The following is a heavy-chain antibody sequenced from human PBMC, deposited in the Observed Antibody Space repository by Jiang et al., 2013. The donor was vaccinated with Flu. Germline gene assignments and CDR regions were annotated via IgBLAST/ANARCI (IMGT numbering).Heavy chain of an antibody. V-gene: IGHV4-34*01. Sequence: LLKPSETLSLTCAVYGGSFSGYYWSWIRQPPGKGLEWIGEINHSGSTNYNPSLKSRVTISVDTSKNQFSLKLSSVTAADTAVYYCARIPGYGQQLPRNFDYWGQGTLVTVSS. CDR1: GGSFSGYY. CDR3: ARIPGYGQQLPRNFDY. J-gene: IGHJ4*02. D-gene: IGHD6-13*01. CDR2: INHSGST.